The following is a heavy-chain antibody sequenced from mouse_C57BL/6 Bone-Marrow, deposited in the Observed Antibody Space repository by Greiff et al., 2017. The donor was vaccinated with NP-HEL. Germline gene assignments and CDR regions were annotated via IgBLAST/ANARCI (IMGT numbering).Heavy chain of an antibody. J-gene: IGHJ4*01. Sequence: QVQLQQPGAELVKPGASVKMSCKASGYTFTSYWITWVKQRPGQGLEWIGDIYPGSGSTNYNEKFKSKATLTVDTSSSTAYMQLSSLTSEDSAVYYCARRYSNYVRAMDYWGQGTSVTVSS. CDR1: GYTFTSYW. V-gene: IGHV1-55*01. D-gene: IGHD2-5*01. CDR2: IYPGSGST. CDR3: ARRYSNYVRAMDY.